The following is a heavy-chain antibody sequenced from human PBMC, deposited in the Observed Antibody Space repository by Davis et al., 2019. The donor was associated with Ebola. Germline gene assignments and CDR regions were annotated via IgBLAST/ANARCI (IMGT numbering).Heavy chain of an antibody. CDR2: LSPYTGNT. D-gene: IGHD5-24*01. CDR3: ARDFQDGATWVSDY. V-gene: IGHV1-18*04. CDR1: GYTFDSYG. J-gene: IGHJ4*02. Sequence: AASVKVSCKASGYTFDSYGFDWVRQAPGQGLEWLGWLSPYTGNTNYAHKLQGRVTLTTDTSAATAYMQLTSLRYDDTAIYYCARDFQDGATWVSDYWGQGTLVTVSS.